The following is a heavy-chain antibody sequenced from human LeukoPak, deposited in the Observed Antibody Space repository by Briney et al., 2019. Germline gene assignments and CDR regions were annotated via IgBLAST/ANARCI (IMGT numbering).Heavy chain of an antibody. J-gene: IGHJ4*02. D-gene: IGHD1-26*01. CDR1: GFTSSSYS. V-gene: IGHV3-48*01. CDR3: AKDPPGWEPRG. Sequence: GGSLRLSCAASGFTSSSYSMNWVRQAPGKGLEGVSYISSSSSTIYNADSVKGRFTISRDNSKNTLYLQMNSLRAEDTAVYYCAKDPPGWEPRGWGQGTLVTVSS. CDR2: ISSSSSTI.